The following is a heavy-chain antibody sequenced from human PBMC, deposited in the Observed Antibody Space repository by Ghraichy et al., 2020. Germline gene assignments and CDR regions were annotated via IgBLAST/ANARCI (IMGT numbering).Heavy chain of an antibody. V-gene: IGHV4-59*01. J-gene: IGHJ4*02. CDR1: GGSISSYY. CDR2: IYYSGST. Sequence: GSLRLSCTVSGGSISSYYWSWIRQPPGKGLEWIGYIYYSGSTNYNPSLKSRVTISVDTSKNQFSLKLSSVTAADTAVYYCARGGSGWYSFDYWGQGTLVTVSS. D-gene: IGHD6-19*01. CDR3: ARGGSGWYSFDY.